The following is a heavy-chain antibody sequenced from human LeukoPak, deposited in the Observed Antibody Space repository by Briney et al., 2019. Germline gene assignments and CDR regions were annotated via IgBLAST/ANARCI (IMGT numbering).Heavy chain of an antibody. CDR3: ARALITIFGVVTSYAFDI. CDR1: GYTFTSYY. D-gene: IGHD3-3*01. CDR2: INPSGGST. V-gene: IGHV1-46*01. Sequence: ASVKVSCRASGYTFTSYYMHWVRQAPGQGLEWMGIINPSGGSTSYAQKFQGRVTMTRDTSTSIVYMELSSLRSEDTAVYYCARALITIFGVVTSYAFDIWGQGTMVTVSS. J-gene: IGHJ3*02.